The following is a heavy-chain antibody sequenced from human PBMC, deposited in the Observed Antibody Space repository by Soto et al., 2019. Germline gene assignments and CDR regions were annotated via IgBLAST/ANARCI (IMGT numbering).Heavy chain of an antibody. CDR3: AGARETRGFDP. CDR2: MNPNSGNT. CDR1: GYTFTSYD. V-gene: IGHV1-8*01. J-gene: IGHJ5*02. D-gene: IGHD1-26*01. Sequence: QVQLVQSGAEVKKPGASVKVSCKASGYTFTSYDINWVRQATGQGLEWMGWMNPNSGNTGYAQKFQGRVTMTRNTAISTAHLELSSPRSEDTAAYYGAGARETRGFDPWGQGTLVTVSS.